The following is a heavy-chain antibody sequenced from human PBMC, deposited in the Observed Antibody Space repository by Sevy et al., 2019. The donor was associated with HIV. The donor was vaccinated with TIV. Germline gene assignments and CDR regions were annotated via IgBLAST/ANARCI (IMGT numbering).Heavy chain of an antibody. CDR2: LSFGCGEI. D-gene: IGHD2-8*01. CDR1: GFTISKYS. Sequence: GGSLRLSCAASGFTISKYSMSWVRQPPGKGLEWVSTLSFGCGEINYADSVKGRFTISRDNSKSSEYLQMNNLRPEDTAVYYCAREGCTKPHDYWGQGTLVTVSS. V-gene: IGHV3-23*01. J-gene: IGHJ4*02. CDR3: AREGCTKPHDY.